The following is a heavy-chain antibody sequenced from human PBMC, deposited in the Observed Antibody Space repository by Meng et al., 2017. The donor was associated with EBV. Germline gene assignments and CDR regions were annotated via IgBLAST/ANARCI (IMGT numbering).Heavy chain of an antibody. V-gene: IGHV4-61*08. CDR3: AKSRSSTPGIVDD. Sequence: GQRQEPGPGLVKPSETLSLTCIVSGVSVTSGAYHWSWIRQSPGKGLEWIGYIYDTGITIYNPSLKSRVTISLETSKNQFSLKVNSVTTADTAVYYCAKSRSSTPGIVDDWGQGTLVTVSS. CDR2: IYDTGIT. J-gene: IGHJ4*02. CDR1: GVSVTSGAYH. D-gene: IGHD2/OR15-2a*01.